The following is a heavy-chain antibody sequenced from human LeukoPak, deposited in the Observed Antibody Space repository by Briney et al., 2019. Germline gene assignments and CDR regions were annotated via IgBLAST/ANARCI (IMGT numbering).Heavy chain of an antibody. CDR2: IDSTSSTI. CDR3: ARDGLRYFAY. V-gene: IGHV3-48*02. J-gene: IGHJ4*02. Sequence: GGSLRLSCAASGFTFSTYSMNWVRQAPGKGLEWLSYIDSTSSTIYYADSVKGRFTISSDNAKNSLYLQMNSLRDEDTAVYYCARDGLRYFAYWGQGTLVTVS. D-gene: IGHD3-9*01. CDR1: GFTFSTYS.